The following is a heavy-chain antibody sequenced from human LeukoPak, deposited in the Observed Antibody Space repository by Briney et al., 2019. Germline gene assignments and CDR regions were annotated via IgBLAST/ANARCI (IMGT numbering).Heavy chain of an antibody. D-gene: IGHD3-10*01. CDR3: ARDPYYYDSGSFAAFDI. CDR1: GFTFSNYE. J-gene: IGHJ3*02. CDR2: ISSSGSTI. V-gene: IGHV3-48*03. Sequence: QPGGSLRLSCAASGFTFSNYEMNWVRQAPGKGLEWVSYISSSGSTIYYADSVKGRFTISRDNAKNSLYLQMNSLRAEDTAVYYCARDPYYYDSGSFAAFDIWGQGTMVTVSS.